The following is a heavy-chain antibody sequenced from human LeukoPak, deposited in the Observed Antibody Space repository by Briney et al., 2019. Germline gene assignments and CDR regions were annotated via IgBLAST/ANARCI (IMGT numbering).Heavy chain of an antibody. CDR3: AGDSSSWYGRIDY. CDR1: GYTFTGYY. V-gene: IGHV1-2*02. D-gene: IGHD6-13*01. Sequence: GASVKVSCKASGYTFTGYYMHWVRQAPGQGLEWMGWINPNSGGTNYAQKFQGRVTMTRDTSISTAYMELSRLRSDDTAVYYCAGDSSSWYGRIDYWGQGTLVTVSS. J-gene: IGHJ4*02. CDR2: INPNSGGT.